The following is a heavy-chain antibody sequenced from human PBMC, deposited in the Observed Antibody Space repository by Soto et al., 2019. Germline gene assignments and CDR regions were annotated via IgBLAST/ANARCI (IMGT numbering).Heavy chain of an antibody. Sequence: EVQLVESGGGLVKPGGSLRLSCAASGFTFSNAWMSWVRQAPGKGLEWVGRIKSKTDGGTTDYAAPVKGRFTISRDDSKNTLYLQMNSLKTEDTAVYYCTSPLGGGGVTYGMDVWGQGTTVTVSS. V-gene: IGHV3-15*01. CDR1: GFTFSNAW. J-gene: IGHJ6*02. CDR2: IKSKTDGGTT. D-gene: IGHD3-16*01. CDR3: TSPLGGGGVTYGMDV.